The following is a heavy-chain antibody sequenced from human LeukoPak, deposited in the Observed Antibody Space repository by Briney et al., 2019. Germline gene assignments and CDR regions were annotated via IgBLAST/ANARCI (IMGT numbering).Heavy chain of an antibody. CDR3: ARESYYDSSGYSHDAFDI. J-gene: IGHJ3*02. D-gene: IGHD3-22*01. CDR1: GGSISSYY. Sequence: SETLSLTCSVSGGSISSYYWSWIRQPPGKGLEWIGYIHFSGSTSYNPSLKSRVTISVDTSKNQFSLKLSSVTAADTAIYYCARESYYDSSGYSHDAFDIWGQGTMVTVSS. V-gene: IGHV4-59*12. CDR2: IHFSGST.